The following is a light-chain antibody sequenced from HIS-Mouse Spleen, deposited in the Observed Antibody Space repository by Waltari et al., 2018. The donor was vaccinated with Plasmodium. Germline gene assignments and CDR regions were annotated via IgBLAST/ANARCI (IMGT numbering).Light chain of an antibody. V-gene: IGKV1D-13*01. CDR1: QGISSA. CDR2: DAS. Sequence: AIQLTQSPSSLSASVGDRVTITCRASQGISSALAWYQQKPGKAPKLLIYDASSLESGVPSRFSGSRSGTDFTLTISSLQPEDFATYYCQQFNNYPSITFGQGTRLEIK. J-gene: IGKJ5*01. CDR3: QQFNNYPSIT.